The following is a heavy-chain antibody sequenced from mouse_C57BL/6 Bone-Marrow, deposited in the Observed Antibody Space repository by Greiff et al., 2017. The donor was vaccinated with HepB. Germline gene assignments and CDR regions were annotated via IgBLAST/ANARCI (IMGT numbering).Heavy chain of an antibody. CDR2: IYPGSGST. CDR3: ARPYYYGSSLPYAMDY. J-gene: IGHJ4*01. CDR1: GYTFTSYW. Sequence: VQLQQPGAELVKPGASVKMSCKASGYTFTSYWITWVKQRPGQGLEWIGDIYPGSGSTNYNEKFKSKATLTVDTSSSTAYMQLSSLTSEDSAVYYCARPYYYGSSLPYAMDYWGQGTSVTVSS. V-gene: IGHV1-55*01. D-gene: IGHD1-1*01.